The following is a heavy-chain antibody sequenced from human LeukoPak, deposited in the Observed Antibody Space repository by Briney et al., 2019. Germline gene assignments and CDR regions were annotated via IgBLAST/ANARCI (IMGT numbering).Heavy chain of an antibody. CDR2: ISYSGAT. J-gene: IGHJ4*02. Sequence: PSETLSLTCTVSGDSISTYYWSWIRQPPGKGLEWIGYISYSGATNYNPSLMSRVTISVGTSKNQFSLKLSSVTAADTAVYYCARRVAAAGATYFDYWGQGTLVTVSS. V-gene: IGHV4-59*08. CDR1: GDSISTYY. D-gene: IGHD6-13*01. CDR3: ARRVAAAGATYFDY.